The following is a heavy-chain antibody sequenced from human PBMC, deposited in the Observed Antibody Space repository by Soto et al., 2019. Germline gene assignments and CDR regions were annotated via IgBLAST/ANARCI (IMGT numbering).Heavy chain of an antibody. CDR2: IRSKANSYAT. Sequence: GGSLRLSCAASGFTFSGSAMHWVRQASGKGLEWVGRIRSKANSYATGYAASVKGRFTISRDDSKNTAYLQMNSLKTEDTAVYYCTRLDVPHYDILTGYYRSSDDYWGQGTLVTVSS. CDR1: GFTFSGSA. J-gene: IGHJ4*02. D-gene: IGHD3-9*01. V-gene: IGHV3-73*01. CDR3: TRLDVPHYDILTGYYRSSDDY.